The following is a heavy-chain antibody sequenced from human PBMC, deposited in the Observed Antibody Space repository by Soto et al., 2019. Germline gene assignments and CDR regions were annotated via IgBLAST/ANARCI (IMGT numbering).Heavy chain of an antibody. CDR3: AKAESSGWYYSLDY. J-gene: IGHJ4*02. CDR2: LSWHSGTI. V-gene: IGHV3-9*01. Sequence: EVQLVESGGGLVQPGKSLSLSCAASGFTFDDYAMHWVRQVPGKGLEWVSGLSWHSGTIDYPASVKGRFTISRDNAKNSLHLQMNGLKPEDTAFYYCAKAESSGWYYSLDYWGQGTLVTVSS. CDR1: GFTFDDYA. D-gene: IGHD6-19*01.